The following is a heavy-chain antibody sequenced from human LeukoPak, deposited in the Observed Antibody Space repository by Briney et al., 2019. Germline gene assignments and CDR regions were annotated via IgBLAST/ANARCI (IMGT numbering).Heavy chain of an antibody. CDR1: GFTFSTYS. V-gene: IGHV3-48*01. J-gene: IGHJ4*02. Sequence: GGSLRLPCSASGFTFSTYSMNWVRQAPGKELEWVSYISSSSSTIYYADSVKGRFTISRDNAKNSLYLQMNSLRAEDTAVYYCAGGDRIAAAGKGVDYWGQGTLVTVSS. CDR2: ISSSSSTI. D-gene: IGHD6-13*01. CDR3: AGGDRIAAAGKGVDY.